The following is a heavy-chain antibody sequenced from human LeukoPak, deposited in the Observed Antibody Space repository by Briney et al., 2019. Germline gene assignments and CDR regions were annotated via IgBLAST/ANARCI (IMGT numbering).Heavy chain of an antibody. CDR1: GYSFTSYW. Sequence: GESLKISCKGSGYSFTSYWIGWVRQMPGKGLEWIGIIYPGDSDTRYSPSFQGQVTISADKSISTAYLQWSSLKASDTAMYYCARLVLGYDSSGYPSGDEAFDIWGQGTMVTVSS. CDR2: IYPGDSDT. V-gene: IGHV5-51*01. D-gene: IGHD3-22*01. J-gene: IGHJ3*02. CDR3: ARLVLGYDSSGYPSGDEAFDI.